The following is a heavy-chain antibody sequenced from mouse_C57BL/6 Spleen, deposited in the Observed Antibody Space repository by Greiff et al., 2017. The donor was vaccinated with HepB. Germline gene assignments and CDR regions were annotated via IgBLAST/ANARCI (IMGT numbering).Heavy chain of an antibody. CDR2: ILPGSGST. CDR1: GYTFTGYW. Sequence: VQLQQSGAELMKPGASVKLSCKATGYTFTGYWIEWVKQRPGHGLEWIGEILPGSGSTNYNEKFKGKATFTADTSANTAYMQLSSLTTEDAAIYDWARRSYGSSQPFWFAYWGQGTLVTVSA. V-gene: IGHV1-9*01. CDR3: ARRSYGSSQPFWFAY. J-gene: IGHJ3*01. D-gene: IGHD1-1*01.